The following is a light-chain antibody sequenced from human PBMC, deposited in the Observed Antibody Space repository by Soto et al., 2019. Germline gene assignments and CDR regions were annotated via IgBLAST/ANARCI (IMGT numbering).Light chain of an antibody. J-gene: IGKJ5*01. Sequence: EIVLTQSPGTLSLSPGERATLSCRASQSVSSSYLAWYQQKPGQAPRLLIYGASSRATGIPDRFSGSGSGTDFTLTISRLEPEDFAVYYCQQYGSSLLTYGQGTRPEIK. CDR1: QSVSSSY. V-gene: IGKV3-20*01. CDR2: GAS. CDR3: QQYGSSLLT.